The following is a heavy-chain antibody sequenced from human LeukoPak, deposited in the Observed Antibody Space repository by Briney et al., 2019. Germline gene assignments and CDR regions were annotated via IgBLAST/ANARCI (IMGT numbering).Heavy chain of an antibody. D-gene: IGHD3-22*01. V-gene: IGHV1-2*02. Sequence: GASVKVSCKASGYTFTGYYMHWVRQAPGQGLEWMGWINPNSGGTNYAQKFQGRVTMTRDTSISTAYMELSRLRSDDTAVYYCARDYYDSSGEIYYFDYWGQGTLVTVSS. J-gene: IGHJ4*02. CDR1: GYTFTGYY. CDR3: ARDYYDSSGEIYYFDY. CDR2: INPNSGGT.